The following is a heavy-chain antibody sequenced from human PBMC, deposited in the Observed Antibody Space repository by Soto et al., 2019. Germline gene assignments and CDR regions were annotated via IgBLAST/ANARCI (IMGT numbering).Heavy chain of an antibody. Sequence: RLSCAASGFTFTTTAMCWVRQAPGKGPEWVSLITGSGGSTYYADFVQGRFIISRDNSKNTVSLQMNSLRDEDTALYYCAKVTAGYHDAFDFWGQGTMVTVSS. CDR3: AKVTAGYHDAFDF. J-gene: IGHJ3*01. CDR1: GFTFTTTA. D-gene: IGHD2-2*01. CDR2: ITGSGGST. V-gene: IGHV3-23*01.